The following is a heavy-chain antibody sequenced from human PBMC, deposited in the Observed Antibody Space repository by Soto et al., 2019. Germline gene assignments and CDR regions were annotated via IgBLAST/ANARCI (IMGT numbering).Heavy chain of an antibody. Sequence: SVKVSCKASGGTFSNYAICWVRQAPGQGLEWMGGIIPIFGTANYAQKFQGRGTITADESTSTAYMELSSLRSEDTAVYYCASDSDITRVPNYYYGMDVWGQGTTVTVSS. V-gene: IGHV1-69*13. J-gene: IGHJ6*02. D-gene: IGHD3-10*01. CDR2: IIPIFGTA. CDR1: GGTFSNYA. CDR3: ASDSDITRVPNYYYGMDV.